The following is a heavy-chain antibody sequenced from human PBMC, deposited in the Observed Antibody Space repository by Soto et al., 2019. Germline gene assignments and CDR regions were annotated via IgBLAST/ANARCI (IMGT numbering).Heavy chain of an antibody. CDR3: ARGYCSSTSCYFDLDAFDI. Sequence: PGGSLRLSCAASGFTFSSYSMNWVRQAPGKGLEWVSYISSSSTIYDAVSVKGRFTISRDNAKNSLYLQMNSLRAEDTAVYYCARGYCSSTSCYFDLDAFDIWGQGTMVTVSS. V-gene: IGHV3-48*01. CDR2: ISSSSTI. CDR1: GFTFSSYS. D-gene: IGHD2-2*01. J-gene: IGHJ3*02.